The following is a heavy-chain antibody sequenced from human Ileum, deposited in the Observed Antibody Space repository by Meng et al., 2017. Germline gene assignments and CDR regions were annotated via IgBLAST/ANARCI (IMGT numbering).Heavy chain of an antibody. D-gene: IGHD6-19*01. CDR3: ARTLEFRSGWLENWFDP. CDR2: IIPIFGTA. CDR1: GGTFSSYA. Sequence: SVKVSCKASGGTFSSYAISWVRQAPGQGLEWMGGIIPIFGTANYAQKFQGRVTITTDESTSTAYMELSSLRSGDTAVYYCARTLEFRSGWLENWFDPWGQGTLVTVSS. V-gene: IGHV1-69*05. J-gene: IGHJ5*02.